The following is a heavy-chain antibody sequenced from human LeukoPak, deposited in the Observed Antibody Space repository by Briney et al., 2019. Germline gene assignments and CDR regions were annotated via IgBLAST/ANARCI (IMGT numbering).Heavy chain of an antibody. CDR3: AIGGDSTTSCYRCFDY. D-gene: IGHD2-2*02. CDR1: GYRFTSYW. V-gene: IGHV5-51*01. J-gene: IGHJ4*02. CDR2: IYPDDSDT. Sequence: GESLKISCKGSGYRFTSYWIGWVRQMPGKGLEWMGLIYPDDSDTRYSPSFQDQVTISADKSISTAYLQWSSLKASDTAMYYCAIGGDSTTSCYRCFDYWGQGTLVTVSS.